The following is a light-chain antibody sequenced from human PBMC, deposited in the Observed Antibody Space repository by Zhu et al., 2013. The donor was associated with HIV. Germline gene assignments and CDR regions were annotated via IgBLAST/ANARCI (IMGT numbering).Light chain of an antibody. CDR2: DNN. J-gene: IGLJ2*01. CDR1: NIENKR. Sequence: ELTQPPSLSVAPGKTARLTCGGDNIENKRVHWYQQLPGTAPKLLIYDNNKPPSGIPDRFSGSKSGTSATLGITGLQTGDEADYYCATWDTSLSVVVFGGGTKLTVL. V-gene: IGLV1-51*01. CDR3: ATWDTSLSVVV.